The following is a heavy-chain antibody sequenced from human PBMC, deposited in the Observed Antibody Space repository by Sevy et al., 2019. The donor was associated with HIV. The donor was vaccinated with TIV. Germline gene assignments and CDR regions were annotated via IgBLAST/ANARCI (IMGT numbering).Heavy chain of an antibody. CDR2: MYSDGST. D-gene: IGHD5-18*01. Sequence: GGSLRLSCAASGFKFFSYAMTWVRQAPGKGLEWVSVMYSDGSTYHADSVKGRFTISRDNSKNTLYLQMNSLRVEDTAVYYCARGKSGYGYGLDYWGQGTLVTVSS. J-gene: IGHJ4*02. CDR3: ARGKSGYGYGLDY. CDR1: GFKFFSYA. V-gene: IGHV3-66*01.